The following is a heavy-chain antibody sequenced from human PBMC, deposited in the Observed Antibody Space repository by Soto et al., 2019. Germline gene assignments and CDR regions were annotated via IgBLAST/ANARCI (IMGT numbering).Heavy chain of an antibody. V-gene: IGHV4-34*01. CDR2: INHSGST. D-gene: IGHD1-1*01. CDR3: ARDKITGLLDY. CDR1: GGSFSGYY. Sequence: QVQLQQWGAGLLKPSETLSLTCAVYGGSFSGYYWTWIRQPPGTGLEWIGEINHSGSTNYNPSLKGRVTISVDPSQNQFCLKLPSVTAADTGVYYCARDKITGLLDYWGQGTLVTVSS. J-gene: IGHJ4*02.